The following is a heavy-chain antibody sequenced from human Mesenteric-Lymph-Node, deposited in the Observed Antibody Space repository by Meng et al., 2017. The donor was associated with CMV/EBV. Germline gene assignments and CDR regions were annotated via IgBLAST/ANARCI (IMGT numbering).Heavy chain of an antibody. Sequence: ASVKVSCKTSGYTFRSYGISWVRQAPGQGLEWMGWINPNSGDTTYAQKFQGRVTTTRDTSIGTAYMELNSLRFDDTAVYYCVARPFDFDSSGYQYWLDYWGQGTLVTVSS. D-gene: IGHD3-22*01. CDR2: INPNSGDT. V-gene: IGHV1-2*02. J-gene: IGHJ4*02. CDR3: VARPFDFDSSGYQYWLDY. CDR1: GYTFRSYG.